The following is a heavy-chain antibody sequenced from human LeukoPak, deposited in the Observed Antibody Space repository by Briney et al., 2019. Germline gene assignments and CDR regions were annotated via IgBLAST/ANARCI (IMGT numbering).Heavy chain of an antibody. D-gene: IGHD2-21*01. CDR1: GFTFRTYT. CDR2: ISGSSSYI. Sequence: GGSLRLSCAASGFTFRTYTMNWVRQAPGKGLEWVSSISGSSSYIYYAESVRGRVTISRDNAKSSLYLQMNSLRLDDTAVYYCARGGKHDAISYNWFDPWGQGALVTVSS. V-gene: IGHV3-21*01. J-gene: IGHJ5*02. CDR3: ARGGKHDAISYNWFDP.